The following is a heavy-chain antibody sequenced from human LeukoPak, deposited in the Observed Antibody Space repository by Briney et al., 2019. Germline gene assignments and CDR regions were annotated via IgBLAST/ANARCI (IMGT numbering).Heavy chain of an antibody. CDR2: MSHSGST. CDR1: GGSFSGYY. Sequence: SETLSLTCAVYGGSFSGYYWSWIRQPPGNGLEASGGMSHSGSTDDNPSLKSRVTISVDTSKNQFSLKLSSVTAADTAVYYCARSPSGYCSGGSCHGGDYFDYWGQGTLVTVSS. D-gene: IGHD2-15*01. J-gene: IGHJ4*02. CDR3: ARSPSGYCSGGSCHGGDYFDY. V-gene: IGHV4-34*01.